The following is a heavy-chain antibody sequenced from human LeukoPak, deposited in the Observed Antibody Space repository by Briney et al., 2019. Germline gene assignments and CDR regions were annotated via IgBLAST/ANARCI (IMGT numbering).Heavy chain of an antibody. D-gene: IGHD6-13*01. CDR1: GFTFGDYA. CDR3: TSRSAPYSSSWYYFDY. CDR2: IRSKAYGGTT. J-gene: IGHJ4*02. V-gene: IGHV3-49*04. Sequence: PGGSLRLSCTASGFTFGDYAMSWVRQAPGKGLEWVGFIRSKAYGGTTEYAASVKGRFTISRDDSKSIAYLQMNSLKTEDTAVYYCTSRSAPYSSSWYYFDYWGQGTLVTVSS.